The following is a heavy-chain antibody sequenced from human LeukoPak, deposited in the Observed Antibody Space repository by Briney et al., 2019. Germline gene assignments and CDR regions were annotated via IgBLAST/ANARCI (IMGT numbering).Heavy chain of an antibody. Sequence: GASVKVSYKASGYTFTGYGISWVRQAPGQGLEWMGWISAYNGNTNYAQKLQGRVTMTTDTSTSTAYMELRSLRSDDTAVYYCARDPAYYYDSSGCDYWGQGTLVTVSS. CDR2: ISAYNGNT. CDR3: ARDPAYYYDSSGCDY. CDR1: GYTFTGYG. V-gene: IGHV1-18*01. D-gene: IGHD3-22*01. J-gene: IGHJ4*02.